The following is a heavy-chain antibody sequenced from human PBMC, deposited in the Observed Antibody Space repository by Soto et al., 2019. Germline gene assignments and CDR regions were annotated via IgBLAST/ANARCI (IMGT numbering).Heavy chain of an antibody. Sequence: EVQLLDSGGGLVQPGESLRLSCAASGFTITSSAMSWVRQAPGKGLEWVSTTGISGRTTYYADSVKGRFTFSRDDSKNTLDLQMSSLSAEDTAVDYGATVHNPSRSFDYWGQGTPVTASS. CDR3: ATVHNPSRSFDY. CDR2: TGISGRTT. V-gene: IGHV3-23*01. CDR1: GFTITSSA. D-gene: IGHD1-20*01. J-gene: IGHJ4*02.